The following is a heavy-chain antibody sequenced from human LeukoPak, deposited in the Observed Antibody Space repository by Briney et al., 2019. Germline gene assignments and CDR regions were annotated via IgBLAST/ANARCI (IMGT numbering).Heavy chain of an antibody. D-gene: IGHD3-10*01. CDR2: ISWNSGSI. CDR3: AKENEFGDFDY. V-gene: IGHV3-9*01. J-gene: IGHJ4*02. CDR1: GFTFYDYA. Sequence: PGGSLRLSCVGSGFTFYDYAMHWVRQAPGKGLEWVSGISWNSGSIGYADSVKGRFTISRDNAKNSLYLQMNSLRAEDTALYYCAKENEFGDFDYWGQGTLVTVSS.